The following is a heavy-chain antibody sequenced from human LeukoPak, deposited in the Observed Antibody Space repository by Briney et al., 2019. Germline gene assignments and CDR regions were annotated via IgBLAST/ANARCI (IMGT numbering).Heavy chain of an antibody. CDR2: IIPILGIA. V-gene: IGHV1-69*02. J-gene: IGHJ4*02. Sequence: ASVKVSCKASGGTFSSYTISWVRQAPGQGLEWMGRIIPILGIANYAQKFQGRVTITADKSTSTAYMELSSLRSEDTAVYYCARLESQGYGPSWGQGTLSPSPQ. CDR1: GGTFSSYT. CDR3: ARLESQGYGPS. D-gene: IGHD5-18*01.